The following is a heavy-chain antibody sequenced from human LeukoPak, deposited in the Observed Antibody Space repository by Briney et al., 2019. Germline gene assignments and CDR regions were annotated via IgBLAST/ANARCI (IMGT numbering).Heavy chain of an antibody. Sequence: PSETLSLTCPVSRSFISWGGYYGSWIRQHPGKGLEWIGYIFHSGSTYYNPSLKSRVTISVDTSQNHFSLKLTSVTAADTAVYSCARVVAVTTVFFDNWGQGALVTVSS. CDR2: IFHSGST. J-gene: IGHJ4*02. D-gene: IGHD4-17*01. CDR1: RSFISWGGYY. V-gene: IGHV4-31*03. CDR3: ARVVAVTTVFFDN.